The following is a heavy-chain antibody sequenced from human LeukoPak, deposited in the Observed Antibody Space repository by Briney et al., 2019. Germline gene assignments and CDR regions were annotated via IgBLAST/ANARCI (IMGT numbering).Heavy chain of an antibody. CDR2: IYYSGST. J-gene: IGHJ3*02. CDR3: TSGTGSGSYYSPFDI. V-gene: IGHV4-59*01. CDR1: GGSISSYL. Sequence: SETLSLTCTVSGGSISSYLWTWIRQPPGKGLEWIGYIYYSGSTSYNPSLKSRVTISVDTSKNQFSLKLSSVTAADTAVYYCTSGTGSGSYYSPFDIWGQGTMVTVSS. D-gene: IGHD3-10*01.